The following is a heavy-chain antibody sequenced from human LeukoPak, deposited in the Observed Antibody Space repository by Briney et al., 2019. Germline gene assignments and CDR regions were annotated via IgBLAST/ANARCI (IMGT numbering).Heavy chain of an antibody. CDR1: GGSISSGGYS. V-gene: IGHV4-30-2*01. CDR2: IYHSGST. D-gene: IGHD4-17*01. CDR3: ARGGDYGDYDD. J-gene: IGHJ4*02. Sequence: SETLSLTCAVSGGSISSGGYSWGWIRQPPGKGLEWIGYIYHSGSTYYNPSLKSRVTISVDRSKNQFSLKLSSVTAADTAVYYCARGGDYGDYDDWGQGTLVTVSS.